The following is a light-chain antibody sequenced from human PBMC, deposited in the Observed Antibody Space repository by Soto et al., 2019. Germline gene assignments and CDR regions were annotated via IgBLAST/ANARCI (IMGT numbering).Light chain of an antibody. V-gene: IGKV3-11*01. CDR3: QQRSNWIT. J-gene: IGKJ5*01. Sequence: EIVLTQSPATPSLSPGERATLSCRASQGVSNYLAWVQQKPGQAPRLLIYDASNRATGIPARFSGSGSGTDFTLTISSLEPEDFAVYYCQQRSNWITFGQGTRLEIK. CDR1: QGVSNY. CDR2: DAS.